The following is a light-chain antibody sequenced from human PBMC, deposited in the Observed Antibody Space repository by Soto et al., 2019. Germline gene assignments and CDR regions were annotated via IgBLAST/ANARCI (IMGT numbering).Light chain of an antibody. CDR1: QSISRW. CDR3: QQYNSYAT. Sequence: DIQMTQSPSTLSASVGDRVSITCRASQSISRWLAWYQQRPGKAPDLLIYAASTLESGVPSRFSGSGSGTEFNLTISNLQPEDFVTYYCQQYNSYATFGQGTKVDNK. CDR2: AAS. V-gene: IGKV1-5*03. J-gene: IGKJ1*01.